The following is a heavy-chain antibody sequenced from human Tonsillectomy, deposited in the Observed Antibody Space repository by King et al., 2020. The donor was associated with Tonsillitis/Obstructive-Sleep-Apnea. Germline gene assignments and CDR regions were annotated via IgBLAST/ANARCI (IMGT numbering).Heavy chain of an antibody. CDR1: GFTFSSYA. CDR2: ISGSGGST. D-gene: IGHD1/OR15-1a*01. J-gene: IGHJ3*02. Sequence: VQLVESGGGLVQPGGSLRLSCAASGFTFSSYAMSWVRQAPGKGLEWVSAISGSGGSTYYADSVKGRFTISRDNSKNTLYLQMNSLRAEDTAVYYCAKPFNWNTDRLMPATDAFDIWGQGTMVTVSS. CDR3: AKPFNWNTDRLMPATDAFDI. V-gene: IGHV3-23*04.